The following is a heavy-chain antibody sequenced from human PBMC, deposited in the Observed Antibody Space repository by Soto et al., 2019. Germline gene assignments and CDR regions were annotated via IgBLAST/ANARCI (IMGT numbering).Heavy chain of an antibody. CDR1: GCTSSSYA. Sequence: SVKVSCKASGCTSSSYAISCVRQAPGQVLEWMGGIIPIFGTANYAQKFQGRVTITADKSTSTAYMELSSLRSEDTAVYYCARELKVVVPAAIGWFDPWGQGTLVTVSA. V-gene: IGHV1-69*06. CDR3: ARELKVVVPAAIGWFDP. CDR2: IIPIFGTA. J-gene: IGHJ5*02. D-gene: IGHD2-2*01.